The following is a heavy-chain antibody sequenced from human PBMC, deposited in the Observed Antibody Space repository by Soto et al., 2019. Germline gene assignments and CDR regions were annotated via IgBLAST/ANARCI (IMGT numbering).Heavy chain of an antibody. CDR3: ARHTGYSSSWYAVYYYYGMDV. CDR1: GGSISSSSYY. CDR2: IYYSGST. V-gene: IGHV4-39*01. J-gene: IGHJ6*02. D-gene: IGHD6-13*01. Sequence: SETLSLTCTVSGGSISSSSYYWGWIRQPPGKGLEWIGSIYYSGSTYYNPSLKSRVTISVDTSKNQFSLKLSSVTAADTAVYYCARHTGYSSSWYAVYYYYGMDVWGQGTTVTVSS.